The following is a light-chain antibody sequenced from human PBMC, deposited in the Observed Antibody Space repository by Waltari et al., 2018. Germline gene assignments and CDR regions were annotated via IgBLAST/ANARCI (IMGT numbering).Light chain of an antibody. V-gene: IGKV1-5*03. CDR1: QSISKW. CDR2: KAS. CDR3: QQSYTMPMYT. J-gene: IGKJ2*01. Sequence: DIQMTQSPSTLSASVGDRVIFSCRASQSISKWLAWYQQKPGKAPKLLIYKASTLESGVPSRFSGSGSGTEFTLTISSLQPEDSATYYCQQSYTMPMYTFGQGTKLEIK.